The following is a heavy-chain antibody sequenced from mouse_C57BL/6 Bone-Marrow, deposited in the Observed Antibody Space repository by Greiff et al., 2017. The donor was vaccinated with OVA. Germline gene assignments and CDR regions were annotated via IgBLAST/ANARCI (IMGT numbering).Heavy chain of an antibody. J-gene: IGHJ4*01. CDR1: GFNIKNPY. CDR3: ARQGYGSSYDAMDY. V-gene: IGHV14-3*01. D-gene: IGHD1-1*01. Sequence: EVQLQQSVAELVRPGASVKLSCTASGFNIKNPYMHWVKQRPEQGLEWIGRIDPANGNTKYAPKFQGKATITADTSSNTAYLQLSSLTSEDTAIYYCARQGYGSSYDAMDYWGQGTSVTVSS. CDR2: IDPANGNT.